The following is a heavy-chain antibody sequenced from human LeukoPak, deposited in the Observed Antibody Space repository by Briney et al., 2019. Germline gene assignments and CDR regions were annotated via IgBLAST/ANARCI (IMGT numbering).Heavy chain of an antibody. Sequence: PGGSLRLSCVVSGFTFSSYHMNWVRQAPGKGLERVSSISVTNSYIYYADSVTGRFTISRDNAKNSLYMQMESLRDEDTAIYYCARDTLEYSNSPDALDIWGQGTMVTVSS. CDR3: ARDTLEYSNSPDALDI. V-gene: IGHV3-21*01. CDR2: ISVTNSYI. CDR1: GFTFSSYH. J-gene: IGHJ3*02. D-gene: IGHD4-23*01.